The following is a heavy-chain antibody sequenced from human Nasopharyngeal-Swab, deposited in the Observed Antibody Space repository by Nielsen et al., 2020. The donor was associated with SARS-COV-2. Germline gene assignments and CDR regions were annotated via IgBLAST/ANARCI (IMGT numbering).Heavy chain of an antibody. CDR2: IYTSGST. CDR1: GGSISRGSYY. Sequence: SETLSLTCTVSGGSISRGSYYWSWIRQPAGKGLEWIGRIYTSGSTNYNPSLKSRVTISVDTSKNQFSLKLSSVTAADTAVYYCARTRMKTYCGGDCYSTDFDLWGRGTLVTVSS. D-gene: IGHD2-21*01. J-gene: IGHJ2*01. CDR3: ARTRMKTYCGGDCYSTDFDL. V-gene: IGHV4-61*02.